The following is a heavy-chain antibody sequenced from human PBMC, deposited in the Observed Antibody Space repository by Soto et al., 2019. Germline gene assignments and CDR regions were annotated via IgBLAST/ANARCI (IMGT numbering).Heavy chain of an antibody. CDR2: INSDGSST. V-gene: IGHV3-74*01. CDR1: GFTLSSYC. D-gene: IGHD2-15*01. CDR3: VRTSLVVAAATREDY. J-gene: IGHJ4*02. Sequence: GGSLRLSCAASGFTLSSYCMHWVRQAPGKGLVWVSRINSDGSSTSYADSVKGRFTISRDNAKNTLYLQMNSLRAEDTAVYYCVRTSLVVAAATREDYWGQGTLVTVSS.